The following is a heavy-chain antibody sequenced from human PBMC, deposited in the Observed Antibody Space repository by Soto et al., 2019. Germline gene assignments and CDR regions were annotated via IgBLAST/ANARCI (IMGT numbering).Heavy chain of an antibody. J-gene: IGHJ4*02. CDR1: GGTFSRHP. Sequence: QVQLVQSGAEVRKPGSSVKVSCKASGGTFSRHPISGVRQAPGQGLEWMGGINPIFGTANHAQKFQGRVTIMADESTSTAYMELSSLRSEDTAIYYCSRGWGYDSSDYYYAYWGQGTLVIVSS. CDR3: SRGWGYDSSDYYYAY. V-gene: IGHV1-69*01. CDR2: INPIFGTA. D-gene: IGHD3-22*01.